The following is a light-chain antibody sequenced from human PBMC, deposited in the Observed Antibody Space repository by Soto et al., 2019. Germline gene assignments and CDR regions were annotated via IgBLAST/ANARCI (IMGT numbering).Light chain of an antibody. V-gene: IGKV3-20*01. CDR1: HSFSSSH. Sequence: EIVLTQSPGTLSLSPGETVTLSCRASHSFSSSHLAWYQQKPGQAPRLLIYGTSTRAPAIPERFSGSGSGTDFTLTIDRLEPEDFAVYYCQRFGTSPFRTFGGGTRLELK. CDR3: QRFGTSPFRT. CDR2: GTS. J-gene: IGKJ4*01.